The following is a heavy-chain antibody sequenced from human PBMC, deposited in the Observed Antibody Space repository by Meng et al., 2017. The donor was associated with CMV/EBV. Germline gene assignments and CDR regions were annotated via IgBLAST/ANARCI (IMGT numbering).Heavy chain of an antibody. J-gene: IGHJ4*02. Sequence: KDSCKASGGTLSSYAISWVRQAPGQGLEWMGGIIPIFGTANYAQKFQGRVTITADESTSTAYMELSSLRSEDTAVYYCASKGGSYDYWGQGTLVTVSS. CDR3: ASKGGSYDY. CDR2: IIPIFGTA. V-gene: IGHV1-69*01. D-gene: IGHD1-26*01. CDR1: GGTLSSYA.